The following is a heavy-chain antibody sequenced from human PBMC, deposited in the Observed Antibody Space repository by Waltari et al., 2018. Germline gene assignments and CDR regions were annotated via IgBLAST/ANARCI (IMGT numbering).Heavy chain of an antibody. CDR1: GGSFASCG. D-gene: IGHD3-22*01. CDR2: IIPTVGTT. CDR3: AGGYYESSGFSFYYFYHMDV. Sequence: QVQLVQSGAAVKKPGSSVTVSCKAAGGSFASCGISWGRQAPGQGLEWMGGIIPTVGTTNYAQKFQGRVTINADKSTSTAYMHLTSLRSEDAAVYYCAGGYYESSGFSFYYFYHMDVWGKGTTVTVSS. J-gene: IGHJ6*03. V-gene: IGHV1-69*14.